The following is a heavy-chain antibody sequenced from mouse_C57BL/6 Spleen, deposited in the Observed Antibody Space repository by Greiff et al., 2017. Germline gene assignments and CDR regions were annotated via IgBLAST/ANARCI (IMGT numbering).Heavy chain of an antibody. Sequence: VQRVESGAELARPGASVKLSCKASGYTFTSYGISWVKQRTGQGLEWIGEIYPRSGNTYYNEKFKGKATLTADKSSSTAYMELRSLTSEDSAVYFCARGGDDSFDYWGQGTTLTVSS. D-gene: IGHD2-4*01. J-gene: IGHJ2*01. V-gene: IGHV1-81*01. CDR3: ARGGDDSFDY. CDR1: GYTFTSYG. CDR2: IYPRSGNT.